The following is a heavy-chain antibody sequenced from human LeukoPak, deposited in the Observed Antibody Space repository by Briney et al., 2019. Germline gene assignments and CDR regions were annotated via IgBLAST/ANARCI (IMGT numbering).Heavy chain of an antibody. Sequence: TGGSLRLSCAASGFTFSSYAMSWVRQAPGKGLEWVPAISGSGGSTYYADSVKGRFTISRDNSKNTLYLQMNSLRAEDTAVYYCAKDGVYDSSGYYTAHFDYWGQGTLVTVSS. J-gene: IGHJ4*02. V-gene: IGHV3-23*01. CDR3: AKDGVYDSSGYYTAHFDY. CDR1: GFTFSSYA. CDR2: ISGSGGST. D-gene: IGHD3-22*01.